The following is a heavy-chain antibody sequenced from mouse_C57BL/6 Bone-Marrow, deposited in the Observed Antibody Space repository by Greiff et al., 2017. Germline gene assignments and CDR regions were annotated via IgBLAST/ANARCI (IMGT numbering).Heavy chain of an antibody. CDR2: ISSGGSYT. D-gene: IGHD1-1*01. J-gene: IGHJ4*01. Sequence: EVQRVESGGDLVKPGGSLKLSCAASGFTFSSYGMSWVRQTPDKRLEWVATISSGGSYTYYPDSVKGRFTISRDNAKNTLYLQMSRRKSEDTAMYYCARLGTTVVATNAMDYWGQGTSVTVSS. CDR3: ARLGTTVVATNAMDY. V-gene: IGHV5-6*01. CDR1: GFTFSSYG.